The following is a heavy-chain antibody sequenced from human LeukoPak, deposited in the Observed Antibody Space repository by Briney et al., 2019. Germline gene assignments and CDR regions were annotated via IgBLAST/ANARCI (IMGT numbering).Heavy chain of an antibody. D-gene: IGHD3-10*01. CDR3: ARESLLWFGELLNYYYMDV. Sequence: GGSLRLSCAASGFTFSTSGMSWVRQAPGKGLEWVSAISGSGGSTNYADSVKGRFTISRDNAKNSLYLQMNSLRAEDTAVYYCARESLLWFGELLNYYYMDVWGKGTTVTISS. V-gene: IGHV3-23*01. CDR1: GFTFSTSG. CDR2: ISGSGGST. J-gene: IGHJ6*03.